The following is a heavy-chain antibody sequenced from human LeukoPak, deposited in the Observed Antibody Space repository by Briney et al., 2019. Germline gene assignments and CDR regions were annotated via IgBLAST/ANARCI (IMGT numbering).Heavy chain of an antibody. CDR2: IGVSGGST. Sequence: QSGGSLRLSCAASGFTFSTYGMSWVRQAPGKGLEWVSAIGVSGGSTYYADSVKGRFTISRDNSKNTLYLQMNSLRAEDTAVYYCAKDLRYGHRALFDYWGQGTLVTVSS. CDR1: GFTFSTYG. CDR3: AKDLRYGHRALFDY. V-gene: IGHV3-23*01. J-gene: IGHJ4*02. D-gene: IGHD5-18*01.